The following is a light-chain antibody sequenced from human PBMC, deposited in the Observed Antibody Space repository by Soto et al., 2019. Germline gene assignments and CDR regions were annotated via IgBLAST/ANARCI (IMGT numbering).Light chain of an antibody. CDR1: QGIRND. V-gene: IGKV1-17*01. CDR3: FQSNTYPLT. J-gene: IGKJ2*01. CDR2: GAS. Sequence: DIQMTQSPSSLYASAGDRVTITCRASQGIRNDLAWYQQKSGKAPKRLIFGASSLESGVPSRFSGSGAGTEFTLTISSLQPEDFATYYCFQSNTYPLTFGQGTKLEI.